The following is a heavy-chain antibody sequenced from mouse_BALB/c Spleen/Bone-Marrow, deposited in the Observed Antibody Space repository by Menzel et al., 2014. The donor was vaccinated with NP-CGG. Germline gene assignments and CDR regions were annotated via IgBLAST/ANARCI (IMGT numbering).Heavy chain of an antibody. Sequence: VKLQESGAELVRPGSSVKISCKSPGYSFSNYWMNWMKQRPGQGLEWIGQIYPGDGDTNYNGKFKGKATLTADKSSSTAYMQLSSLTSEDSAVYFCASRGDYSYAMDYWGQGTSVTVSS. CDR3: ASRGDYSYAMDY. CDR1: GYSFSNYW. D-gene: IGHD1-1*01. J-gene: IGHJ4*01. CDR2: IYPGDGDT. V-gene: IGHV1-80*01.